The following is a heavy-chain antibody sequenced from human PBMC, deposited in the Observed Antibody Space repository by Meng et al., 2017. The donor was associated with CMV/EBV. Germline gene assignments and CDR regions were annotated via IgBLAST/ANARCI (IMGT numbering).Heavy chain of an antibody. CDR3: PRLGGVTIFGVVIPNWFDP. Sequence: SETLSLTCTVSGCSISSYYWSWIRQPPGKGLEWIGYIYYSGSTKYNPSLKSRVTISVNTSKNRFPLKLSSVTAAETAVYYCPRLGGVTIFGVVIPNWFDPWGQGTLVTVSS. CDR1: GCSISSYY. D-gene: IGHD3-3*01. CDR2: IYYSGST. V-gene: IGHV4-59*01. J-gene: IGHJ5*02.